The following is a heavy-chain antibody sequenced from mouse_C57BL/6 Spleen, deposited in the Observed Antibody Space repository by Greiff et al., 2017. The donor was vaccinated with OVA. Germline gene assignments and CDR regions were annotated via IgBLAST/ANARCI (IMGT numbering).Heavy chain of an antibody. CDR3: ARAPLYGSFDY. J-gene: IGHJ2*01. V-gene: IGHV7-3*01. CDR1: GFTFTDYY. CDR2: IRNKANGYTT. Sequence: EVNVVESGGGLVQPGGSLSLSCAASGFTFTDYYMSWVRQPPGKALEWLGFIRNKANGYTTEYSASVKGRFTISRDNSQSILYLPMTALSSEVCATYYCARAPLYGSFDYWGHGTTLTVSS. D-gene: IGHD1-1*01.